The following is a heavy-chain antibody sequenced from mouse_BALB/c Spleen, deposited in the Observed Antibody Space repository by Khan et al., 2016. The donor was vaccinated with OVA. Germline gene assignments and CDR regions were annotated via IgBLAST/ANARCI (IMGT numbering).Heavy chain of an antibody. Sequence: EVELVESGGDLVKPGGSLRLSCAASGFTFSAYGMSWVRQTPDKRLEWVATINSDGYYTYYPDTVKGRFTISRHNAENTLYLQMSSLKTEDTAIYDCASHCTGSFAKWGQGTLVTVSA. CDR1: GFTFSAYG. D-gene: IGHD4-1*01. CDR2: INSDGYYT. V-gene: IGHV5-6*01. J-gene: IGHJ3*01. CDR3: ASHCTGSFAK.